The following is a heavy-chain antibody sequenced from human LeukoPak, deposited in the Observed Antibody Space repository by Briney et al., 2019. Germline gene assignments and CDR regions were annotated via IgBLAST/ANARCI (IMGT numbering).Heavy chain of an antibody. J-gene: IGHJ5*02. Sequence: PSETLSLTCNVSGGSISSGGYYWSWIRQHPGKGLGWIGYIYYSGSTYHNPSLKSRVSISVDTSKNQFSLKLSSVTAADTAVYYCARIGYCSGGSCYSRFDPWGQGTLVTVSS. CDR1: GGSISSGGYY. CDR3: ARIGYCSGGSCYSRFDP. D-gene: IGHD2-15*01. V-gene: IGHV4-31*03. CDR2: IYYSGST.